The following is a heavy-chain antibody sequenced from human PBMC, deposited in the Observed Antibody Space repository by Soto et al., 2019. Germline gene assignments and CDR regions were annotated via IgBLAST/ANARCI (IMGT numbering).Heavy chain of an antibody. D-gene: IGHD2-15*01. CDR1: GFTFSSYG. CDR3: PKVATVAGDY. Sequence: QVQLVESGGGVVQPGRSLRLSCAASGFTFSSYGMHWVRQAPGKGLEWVAVISYDGSNKYYADSVKGRFTIPRDNSKNTLYLQMNGLRAEDTAVYYCPKVATVAGDYWGQGTLFPFSS. CDR2: ISYDGSNK. J-gene: IGHJ4*02. V-gene: IGHV3-30*18.